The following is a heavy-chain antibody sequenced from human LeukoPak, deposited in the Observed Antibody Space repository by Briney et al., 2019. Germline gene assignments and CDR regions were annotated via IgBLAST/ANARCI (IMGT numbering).Heavy chain of an antibody. V-gene: IGHV4-61*02. CDR1: GCSISSGSYY. J-gene: IGHJ5*02. CDR3: ARGHNWFDP. CDR2: IYTSGST. Sequence: PSQTLSLTCTVSGCSISSGSYYWSWIRQPAGKGLEWIGRIYTSGSTNYNPSLKSRVTISVDTSKNQFSLKLSSVTAADTAVYYCARGHNWFDPWGQGTLVTVSS.